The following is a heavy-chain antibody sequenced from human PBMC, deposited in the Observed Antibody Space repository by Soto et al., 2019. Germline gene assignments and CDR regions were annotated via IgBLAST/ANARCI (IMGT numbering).Heavy chain of an antibody. D-gene: IGHD5-18*01. J-gene: IGHJ4*02. CDR3: ARDGGYSYGRPRYYFDY. CDR1: GGTFSSYA. CDR2: IIPIFGTA. V-gene: IGHV1-69*13. Sequence: SVKVSCKASGGTFSSYAISWVRQAPGQGLEWMGGIIPIFGTANYAQKFQGRVTITADESTSTAYMELSSLRSEDTAVYYCARDGGYSYGRPRYYFDYWGQGTLVTVSS.